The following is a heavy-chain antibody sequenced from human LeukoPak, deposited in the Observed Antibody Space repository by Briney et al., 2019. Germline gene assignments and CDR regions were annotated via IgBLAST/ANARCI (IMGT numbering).Heavy chain of an antibody. V-gene: IGHV3-53*01. D-gene: IGHD6-19*01. CDR2: IYSGGST. Sequence: GGSLRLSCAASGFTVSSNYMGWVRQAPGKGLEWVSVIYSGGSTYYADSVKGRFTISRDNSKNTLYLQMNSLRAEDTAVYYCARVFAPHYGSGWSFDYWGQGTLVTVSS. CDR1: GFTVSSNY. J-gene: IGHJ4*02. CDR3: ARVFAPHYGSGWSFDY.